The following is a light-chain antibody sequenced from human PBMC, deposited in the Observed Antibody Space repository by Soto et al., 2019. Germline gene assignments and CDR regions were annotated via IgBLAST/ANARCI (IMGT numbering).Light chain of an antibody. J-gene: IGKJ1*01. CDR3: QQYNNWPPRT. V-gene: IGKV3-15*01. CDR2: GAS. CDR1: QSFSSSN. Sequence: EIVLTQSPGTLSLSPGERATLSCRASQSFSSSNLAWYQQRPGQAPRLLIYGASTRAAGVPARFSGSGSGTEFTLTISSLQSEDFAVYYCQQYNNWPPRTFGQGTKVDI.